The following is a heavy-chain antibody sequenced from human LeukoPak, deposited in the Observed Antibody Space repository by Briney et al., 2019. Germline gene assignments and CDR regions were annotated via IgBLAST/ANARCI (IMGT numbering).Heavy chain of an antibody. CDR1: GFTFSSYA. Sequence: GGSLRLSRAASGFTFSSYAMSWVRQAPGKGLEWVSAISGSGGSTYYADSVKGRFTISRDNSKNTLYLQMNSLRAEDTAVYYCAKVPSLDILTGYYADYWGQGTLVTVSS. CDR3: AKVPSLDILTGYYADY. V-gene: IGHV3-23*01. J-gene: IGHJ4*02. CDR2: ISGSGGST. D-gene: IGHD3-9*01.